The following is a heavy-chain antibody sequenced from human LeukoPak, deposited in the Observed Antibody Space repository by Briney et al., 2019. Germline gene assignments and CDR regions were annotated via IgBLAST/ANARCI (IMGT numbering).Heavy chain of an antibody. CDR2: INMNGSIT. D-gene: IGHD5-24*01. J-gene: IGHJ4*02. Sequence: PGDSLRLSCAASGFTFSSYWMHWVRQAPGKGLVWVSRINMNGSITSYADSVKGRFTIFRDNAKKTLYLQMNSLRAEDTAVYYCGLEMATTLRDYWGQGTLVTVSS. CDR1: GFTFSSYW. CDR3: GLEMATTLRDY. V-gene: IGHV3-74*01.